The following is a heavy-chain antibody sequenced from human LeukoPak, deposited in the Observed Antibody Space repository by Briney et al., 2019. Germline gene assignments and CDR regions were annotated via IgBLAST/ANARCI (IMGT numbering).Heavy chain of an antibody. J-gene: IGHJ4*02. Sequence: SVKVSCKASGGTFNSYTISWVGQAPGQGGEWRGGIIPIVGIANYAQKFQVRVPITPPKSTTTPSLDLSSLSPEDTAVYYCARQYCSGGSCYHIPLDYWGQGTLFTVSS. CDR3: ARQYCSGGSCYHIPLDY. CDR1: GGTFNSYT. D-gene: IGHD2-15*01. CDR2: IIPIVGIA. V-gene: IGHV1-69*10.